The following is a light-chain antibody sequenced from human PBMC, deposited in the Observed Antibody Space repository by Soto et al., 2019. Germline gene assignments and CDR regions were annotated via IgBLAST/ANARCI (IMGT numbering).Light chain of an antibody. CDR2: GAS. CDR3: QQYGSSHLXT. Sequence: EIVLTQSPGTLSLSPGERATLSCRASQSVSSSYLAWYQQKPGQAPRLLIYGASSRATGIPDRFSGSGSGTDFTLTISRLEPEDFAVYYCQQYGSSHLXTCGQGT. J-gene: IGKJ1*01. CDR1: QSVSSSY. V-gene: IGKV3-20*01.